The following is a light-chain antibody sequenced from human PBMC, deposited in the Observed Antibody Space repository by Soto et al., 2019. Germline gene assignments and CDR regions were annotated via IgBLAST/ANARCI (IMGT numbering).Light chain of an antibody. CDR2: GVS. Sequence: IVMTQSPATLSMSPGERATLSCMAGQSASRNLAWYQQKPGQAPRLLMYGVSTRATGIPARFSGSGSGTEFTLTISSLQSEDFAVYYCQQYNNWPRTFGQGTKVDIK. V-gene: IGKV3-15*01. CDR3: QQYNNWPRT. J-gene: IGKJ1*01. CDR1: QSASRN.